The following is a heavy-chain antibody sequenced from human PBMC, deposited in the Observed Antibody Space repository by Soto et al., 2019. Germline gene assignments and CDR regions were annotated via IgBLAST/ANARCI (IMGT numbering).Heavy chain of an antibody. V-gene: IGHV3-30*18. CDR1: GFTFSSYG. Sequence: QVQLVESGGGVVQPGRSLRLSCAASGFTFSSYGMHWVRQAPGKGLEWVAVISYDGSNKYYADSVKGRFTISRDNSKNTLYLQMNSLRAEDTAVYYCAKDLGEYGDYANYFDYWGQGTLVTVSS. CDR3: AKDLGEYGDYANYFDY. D-gene: IGHD4-17*01. J-gene: IGHJ4*02. CDR2: ISYDGSNK.